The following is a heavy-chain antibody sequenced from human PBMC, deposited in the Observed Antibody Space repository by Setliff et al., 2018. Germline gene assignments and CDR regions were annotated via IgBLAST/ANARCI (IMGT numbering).Heavy chain of an antibody. Sequence: GSLRLSCAASGFTFSRSAIHWVRQASGKGLEWVGRVRSRINNFATAYDASVKGRFIISRDDSKNTAYLQMNSLKTEDTAVYYCASDIHNDYDYFDYWGQGALVTVSS. J-gene: IGHJ4*02. V-gene: IGHV3-73*01. CDR2: VRSRINNFAT. D-gene: IGHD4-17*01. CDR3: ASDIHNDYDYFDY. CDR1: GFTFSRSA.